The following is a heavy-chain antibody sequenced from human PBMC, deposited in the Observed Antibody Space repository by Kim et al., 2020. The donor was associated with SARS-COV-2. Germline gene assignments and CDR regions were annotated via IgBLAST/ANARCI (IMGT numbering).Heavy chain of an antibody. V-gene: IGHV3-23*01. J-gene: IGHJ4*02. CDR3: SPNILRQG. D-gene: IGHD2-15*01. Sequence: GGSLRLSCAGSGFAFSNYAISWVRQAPGKGLEWVSAISATGNATYYADSIRGRFTISRDNSKNTLYLQMTRLRVEDTAVYYCSPNILRQGGGRGTLVTVS. CDR2: ISATGNAT. CDR1: GFAFSNYA.